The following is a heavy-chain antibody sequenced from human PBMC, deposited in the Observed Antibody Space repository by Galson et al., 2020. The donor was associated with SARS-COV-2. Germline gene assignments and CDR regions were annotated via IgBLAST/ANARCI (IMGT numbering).Heavy chain of an antibody. D-gene: IGHD7-27*01. V-gene: IGHV3-64D*06. CDR3: VKPPTGEIGY. CDR2: ISSNGGST. J-gene: IGHJ4*02. Sequence: GESLKISCSASGFTFSSYAMYWVRQAPGKGLEFVSAISSNGGSTYYADSVKDRFTISRGNSKNTLYLQMSSLRAEDTAVYYCVKPPTGEIGYWGQGSLVTVSS. CDR1: GFTFSSYA.